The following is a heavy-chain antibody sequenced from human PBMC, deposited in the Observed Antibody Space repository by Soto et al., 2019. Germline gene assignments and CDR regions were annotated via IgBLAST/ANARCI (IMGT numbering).Heavy chain of an antibody. Sequence: ASVKVSCKASGYTFTSYGISWVRQAPGQGLEWMGWISAYNGNTNYAQKLQGRVTMTTDTSTSTAYMELRSLRSDDTAVYYCARGVGYCSSTSCYVFYFDYWGQGTLVTVSS. CDR1: GYTFTSYG. V-gene: IGHV1-18*01. D-gene: IGHD2-2*01. CDR3: ARGVGYCSSTSCYVFYFDY. J-gene: IGHJ4*02. CDR2: ISAYNGNT.